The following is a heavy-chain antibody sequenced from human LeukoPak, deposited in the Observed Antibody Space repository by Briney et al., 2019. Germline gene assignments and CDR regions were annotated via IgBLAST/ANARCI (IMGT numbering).Heavy chain of an antibody. J-gene: IGHJ4*02. Sequence: GGSLRLSCAGSGFTFSSYGMSWVRQAPGKGLEWVSGISGSGGSTYYADSVKGRFTISRDNSKNYLYLQMNSLRAEDTALYYCAKGTSSWHEFDSWGQGTLVTVSS. V-gene: IGHV3-23*01. CDR2: ISGSGGST. CDR3: AKGTSSWHEFDS. CDR1: GFTFSSYG. D-gene: IGHD6-13*01.